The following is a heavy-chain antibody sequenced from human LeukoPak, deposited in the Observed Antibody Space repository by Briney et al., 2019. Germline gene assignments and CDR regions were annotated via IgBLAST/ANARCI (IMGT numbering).Heavy chain of an antibody. J-gene: IGHJ4*02. CDR2: INPNNGGT. V-gene: IGHV1-2*02. CDR3: GRGPATGGYDY. Sequence: ASVKVSCKASGYTFTGYYMHWVRQAPGQGLEWMGWINPNNGGTIYAQKFQGRVTMTRDTSISTVYMELSSLRSDDTAVYYCGRGPATGGYDYWGQGSLVTLSS. D-gene: IGHD7-27*01. CDR1: GYTFTGYY.